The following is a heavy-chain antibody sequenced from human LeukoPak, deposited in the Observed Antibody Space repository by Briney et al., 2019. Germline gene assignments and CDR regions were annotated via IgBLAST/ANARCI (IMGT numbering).Heavy chain of an antibody. CDR2: ISSDSNYI. J-gene: IGHJ3*02. Sequence: GSLRVSCAASGFTFSSYSMNWVRQAPGKGLEWVSSISSDSNYIFYADSVQGRFIISRDNAENSLFLQMNSLRAEDTAVYYCASRYCTSTNCYAFDIWGQGTMVTVSS. V-gene: IGHV3-21*01. CDR1: GFTFSSYS. CDR3: ASRYCTSTNCYAFDI. D-gene: IGHD2-2*01.